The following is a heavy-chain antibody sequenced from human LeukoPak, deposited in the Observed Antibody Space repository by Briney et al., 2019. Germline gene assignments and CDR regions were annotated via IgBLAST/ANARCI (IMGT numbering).Heavy chain of an antibody. Sequence: SETLSLTCAVSGGSISSSSSICWTWVRQPPGKGLEWIGEIYHNGATNYDPSLKSRVTMLLDKSKNQFFLKLNSVTAADTAVYYCARNGGNSDYDYWGQGTLVTVSA. V-gene: IGHV4-4*02. D-gene: IGHD4-23*01. J-gene: IGHJ4*02. CDR2: IYHNGAT. CDR3: ARNGGNSDYDY. CDR1: GGSISSSSSIC.